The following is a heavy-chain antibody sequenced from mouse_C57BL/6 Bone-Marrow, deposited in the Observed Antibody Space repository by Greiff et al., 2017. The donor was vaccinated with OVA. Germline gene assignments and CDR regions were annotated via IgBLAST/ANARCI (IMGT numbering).Heavy chain of an antibody. D-gene: IGHD1-1*01. J-gene: IGHJ3*01. CDR3: AREDLYGSSPAWFAY. CDR2: IHPNSGST. Sequence: QVQLQQPGAELVKPGASVKLSCKASGYTFTSYWMHWVKQRPGQGLEWIGMIHPNSGSTNYNEQFKSKATLTVDKSSSTAYMQLSSLTSEDSAVYYFAREDLYGSSPAWFAYWGQGTLVTVSA. CDR1: GYTFTSYW. V-gene: IGHV1-64*01.